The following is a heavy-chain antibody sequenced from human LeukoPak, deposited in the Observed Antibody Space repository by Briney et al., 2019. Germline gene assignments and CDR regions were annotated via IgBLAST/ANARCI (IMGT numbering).Heavy chain of an antibody. Sequence: GGSLRLSCAASGFTFSRSWMSWVRQAPGKGLEWVANIKQDGSEKYYVDSVKGRFTISRDNAKNSLYLQMNSLRAEDTAVYYCARDRSGYDWPFDYWGQGTLVTVSS. CDR3: ARDRSGYDWPFDY. CDR2: IKQDGSEK. D-gene: IGHD5-12*01. V-gene: IGHV3-7*01. CDR1: GFTFSRSW. J-gene: IGHJ4*02.